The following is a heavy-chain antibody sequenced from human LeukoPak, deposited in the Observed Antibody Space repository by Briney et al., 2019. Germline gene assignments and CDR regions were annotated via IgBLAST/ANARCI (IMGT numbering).Heavy chain of an antibody. CDR3: GKSATYDIPSGN. D-gene: IGHD2/OR15-2a*01. Sequence: GGSLRLSCAASGFTFSTYGMHWFRQAPGKGPEWVAFMRSDGSDERYADSVKGRFTISRDNSKNTLYLQMNTLRPEDTAVYYCGKSATYDIPSGNWGQGTLVTVSS. CDR1: GFTFSTYG. V-gene: IGHV3-30*02. CDR2: MRSDGSDE. J-gene: IGHJ4*02.